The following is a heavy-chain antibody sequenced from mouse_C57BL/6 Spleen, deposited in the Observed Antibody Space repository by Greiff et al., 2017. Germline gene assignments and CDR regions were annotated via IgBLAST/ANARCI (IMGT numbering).Heavy chain of an antibody. V-gene: IGHV2-9*01. CDR2: IWGGGST. D-gene: IGHD1-1*01. CDR1: GFSLTSYG. CDR3: AKHGGGSSHVGYWYFDV. Sequence: VQGVESGPGLVAPSQSLSITCTVSGFSLTSYGVDWVRQPPGKGLEWLGVIWGGGSTNYNSALMSRLSISKDNSKSQVFLKMNSLQTDDTAMYYGAKHGGGSSHVGYWYFDVWGTGTTVTVSS. J-gene: IGHJ1*03.